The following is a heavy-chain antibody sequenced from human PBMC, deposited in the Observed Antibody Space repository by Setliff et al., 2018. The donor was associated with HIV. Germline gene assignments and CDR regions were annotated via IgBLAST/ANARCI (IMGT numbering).Heavy chain of an antibody. CDR1: GFTFNYAW. J-gene: IGHJ4*02. V-gene: IGHV3-15*01. D-gene: IGHD5-12*01. CDR2: IKSKIDAETT. Sequence: AGGSLRLSCAASGFTFNYAWMGWVRQAPGKGLEWVGRIKSKIDAETTDYAAPVKGRFTISRDDSKNTVYLQLNSLKTEDTAVYYCSCSGYDSYFDYWGQGTPVTVSS. CDR3: SCSGYDSYFDY.